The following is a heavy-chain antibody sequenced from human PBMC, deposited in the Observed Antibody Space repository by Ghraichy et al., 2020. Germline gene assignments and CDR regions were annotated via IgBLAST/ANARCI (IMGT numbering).Heavy chain of an antibody. CDR2: IRSKANSYAT. J-gene: IGHJ4*02. CDR1: GFTFSGSA. D-gene: IGHD4-17*01. CDR3: TMTTVTTQFDY. Sequence: LSLTCAASGFTFSGSAMHWVRQASGKGLEWVGRIRSKANSYATAYAASVKGRFTISRDDSKNTAYLQMNSLKTEDTAVYYCTMTTVTTQFDYWGQGTLVTVSS. V-gene: IGHV3-73*01.